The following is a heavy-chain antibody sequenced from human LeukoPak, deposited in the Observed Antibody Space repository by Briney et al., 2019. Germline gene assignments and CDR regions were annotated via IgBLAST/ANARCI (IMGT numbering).Heavy chain of an antibody. D-gene: IGHD5-12*01. J-gene: IGHJ4*02. CDR1: GFRFTGYW. V-gene: IGHV3-7*01. Sequence: GGSLRLSCAASGFRFTGYWMTWVRQAPGKGLEWVARLHPDGSERNYVGSVEGRFTVSGVNAKSSLYLQMNSLRVEDTAVYYCARGGYSFDYLGQGTLVTVSS. CDR3: ARGGYSFDY. CDR2: LHPDGSER.